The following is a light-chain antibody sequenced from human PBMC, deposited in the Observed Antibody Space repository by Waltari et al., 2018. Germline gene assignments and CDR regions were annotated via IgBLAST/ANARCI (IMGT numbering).Light chain of an antibody. V-gene: IGKV4-1*01. Sequence: IVMTQSPDSLAVSLGERATINCTPSQSVLYSSNNKNYLAWYQQKPGQPPKLLIYWASTRESGVPDRFSGSGSGTDFTLTISSLQAEDVAVYYCQQYYSTPYSFGQGTKLEIK. CDR1: QSVLYSSNNKNY. J-gene: IGKJ2*03. CDR2: WAS. CDR3: QQYYSTPYS.